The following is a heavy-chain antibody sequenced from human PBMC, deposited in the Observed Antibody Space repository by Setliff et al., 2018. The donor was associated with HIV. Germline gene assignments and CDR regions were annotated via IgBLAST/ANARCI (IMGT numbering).Heavy chain of an antibody. CDR2: IHTSGDS. D-gene: IGHD3-3*01. V-gene: IGHV4-4*07. CDR1: GGSISGFY. J-gene: IGHJ4*01. CDR3: AREQLYYNFWSGANGFPDFNY. Sequence: SETLSLTCTVSGGSISGFYWSWIRQSAGKGLEWIGRIHTSGDSDFNPSLKSRVTMSVDTSKNQISLKVNSVTAADTALYFCAREQLYYNFWSGANGFPDFNYWGHGTLVTVSS.